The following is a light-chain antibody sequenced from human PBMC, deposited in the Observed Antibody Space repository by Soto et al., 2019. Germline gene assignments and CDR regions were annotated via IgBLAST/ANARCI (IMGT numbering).Light chain of an antibody. CDR1: QGISTW. V-gene: IGKV1-12*01. CDR2: GAS. J-gene: IGKJ3*01. CDR3: QQANSYPFT. Sequence: DIQMTQSPSSVSASVGDRVTITCRASQGISTWLAWYQQEPGKAPKLLVYGASNLQSGVPSRFSGSGSGTDFSLTITSLQPKDFATYYCQQANSYPFTFGPGTIVDI.